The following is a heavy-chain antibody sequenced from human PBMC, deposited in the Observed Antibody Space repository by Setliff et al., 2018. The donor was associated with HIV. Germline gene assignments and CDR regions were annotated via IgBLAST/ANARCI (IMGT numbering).Heavy chain of an antibody. Sequence: GASVKVSCKASGGTFSNYVFSWVRQAPGQGLEWMGGIVPILSTANYAQKFQGRVTITADKSTTTAYMELTDLKTDDTAVYYCAREPRGTAACWYFDLWGRGTLVTVSS. CDR3: AREPRGTAACWYFDL. J-gene: IGHJ2*01. CDR1: GGTFSNYV. V-gene: IGHV1-69*10. CDR2: IVPILSTA. D-gene: IGHD2-21*02.